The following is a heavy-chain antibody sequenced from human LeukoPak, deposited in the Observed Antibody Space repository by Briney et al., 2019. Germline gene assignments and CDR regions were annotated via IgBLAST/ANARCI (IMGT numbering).Heavy chain of an antibody. D-gene: IGHD6-13*01. V-gene: IGHV3-48*03. CDR2: ISSSGSTI. Sequence: QPGGSLRLSCAASGFTFSSYEMNWVRQAPGKGLEWVSYISSSGSTIYYADSVKGRFTISRDNAKNSLYLQMNSLRAEDTAVYYCARTPGIAAAEPPEYYFDCWGQGTLVTVSS. J-gene: IGHJ4*02. CDR1: GFTFSSYE. CDR3: ARTPGIAAAEPPEYYFDC.